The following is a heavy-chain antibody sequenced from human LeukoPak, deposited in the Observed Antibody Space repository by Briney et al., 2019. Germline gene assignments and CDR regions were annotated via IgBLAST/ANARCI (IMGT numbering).Heavy chain of an antibody. CDR3: ARRLSAAAGNNWFDP. D-gene: IGHD6-13*01. J-gene: IGHJ5*02. V-gene: IGHV4-59*08. CDR2: IYYTGST. Sequence: SETLSLTCTVSGGSIYSYYWTWIRQPPGKGLEWIGYIYYTGSTNYNPSLKRRVTISVDTSKNQFSLKLSSVTAADTAVYYCARRLSAAAGNNWFDPWGQGTLVTVSS. CDR1: GGSIYSYY.